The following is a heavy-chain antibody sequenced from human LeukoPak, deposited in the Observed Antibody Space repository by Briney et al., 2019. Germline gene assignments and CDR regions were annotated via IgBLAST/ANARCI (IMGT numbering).Heavy chain of an antibody. D-gene: IGHD1-26*01. CDR1: GFTFSSYS. V-gene: IGHV3-48*01. CDR2: ISSSSSTI. CDR3: ARAGNYRAPMDV. J-gene: IGHJ6*02. Sequence: NPGGSLRLSCAASGFTFSSYSMNWVRQAPGKGLEWVSYISSSSSTIYYADSVKGRFTISRDNAENSLYLQMNSLRAEDTAVYYCARAGNYRAPMDVWGQGTTATVSS.